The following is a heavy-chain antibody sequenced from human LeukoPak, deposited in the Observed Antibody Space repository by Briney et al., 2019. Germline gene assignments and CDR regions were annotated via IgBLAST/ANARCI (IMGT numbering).Heavy chain of an antibody. D-gene: IGHD3-3*01. CDR1: VGSFSSYY. Sequence: PSETLSLTCAVYVGSFSSYYWSWIRQPPGKGLEWIGEINHSGSTNYNPSLKSRVTISVDTSKNHFSLTLSSVTAADTAVYYCARFGGPHAFDIWGQGTMVTVSS. CDR3: ARFGGPHAFDI. V-gene: IGHV4-34*01. J-gene: IGHJ3*02. CDR2: INHSGST.